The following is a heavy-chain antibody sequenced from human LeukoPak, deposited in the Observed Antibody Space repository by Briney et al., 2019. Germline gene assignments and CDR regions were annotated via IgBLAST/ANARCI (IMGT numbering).Heavy chain of an antibody. Sequence: ASVKVSCKAYGYTFTDYNMHWVRQAPGQRLEWMGWINPKSGVTDYVQKFQGRVTMTRDTSINTAYMDLSRLRSDDTAVYYCAPPPNWPTFYLDYWGQGTLVTVSS. CDR2: INPKSGVT. CDR3: APPPNWPTFYLDY. D-gene: IGHD2-8*01. J-gene: IGHJ4*01. V-gene: IGHV1-2*02. CDR1: GYTFTDYN.